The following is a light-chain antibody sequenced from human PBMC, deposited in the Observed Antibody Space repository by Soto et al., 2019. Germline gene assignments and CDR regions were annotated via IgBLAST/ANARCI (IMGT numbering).Light chain of an antibody. V-gene: IGKV1-5*01. CDR1: QSISSW. J-gene: IGKJ1*01. CDR2: DAS. Sequence: DIQMTQSPSTLSASVGDRVTITCRASQSISSWLAWYQQKPGKAPKLLIYDASNLESGVPSRFSGSGSGTEFTLTISSLQPDDFATYYCQQYNSYSRTFGQGTKVDIK. CDR3: QQYNSYSRT.